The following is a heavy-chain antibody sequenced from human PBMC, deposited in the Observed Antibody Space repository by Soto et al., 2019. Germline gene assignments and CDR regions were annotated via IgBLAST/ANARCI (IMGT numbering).Heavy chain of an antibody. J-gene: IGHJ5*02. D-gene: IGHD3-10*01. CDR3: VKNSGWFNT. Sequence: PGCSLRLSCAASGFTFGTTDMSWVRQAPGEGLEWVSTIDGSGGITYYADSVKGRFTISRDNSRNTVYLQMNSLRGDDTALYYCVKNSGWFNTWGQGALVTVSS. V-gene: IGHV3-23*01. CDR2: IDGSGGIT. CDR1: GFTFGTTD.